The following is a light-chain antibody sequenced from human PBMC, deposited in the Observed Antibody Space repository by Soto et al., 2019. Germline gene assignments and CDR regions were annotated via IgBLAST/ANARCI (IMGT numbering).Light chain of an antibody. Sequence: EIVLTQSPATLSLSPGEGATLSCRASQSVSTRLAWYQQTPGQAPRLLIYDISTRAPGIPARFSGSGSATDFTLTISSLEPDDFAISHCQQRSHWPPVTFGQGTRLEI. J-gene: IGKJ5*01. CDR1: QSVSTR. CDR2: DIS. V-gene: IGKV3-11*01. CDR3: QQRSHWPPVT.